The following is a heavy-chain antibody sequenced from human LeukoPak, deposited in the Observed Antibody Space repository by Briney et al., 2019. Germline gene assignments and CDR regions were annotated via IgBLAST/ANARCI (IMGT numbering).Heavy chain of an antibody. D-gene: IGHD5-18*01. CDR1: GYTLSEIS. CDR3: ATVGYSYGAFDY. CDR2: IDREDGQT. Sequence: ASVKVSCKVSGYTLSEISMYWVRQAPGKGLEWMGGIDREDGQTIYAQKFQGRVTMTEDTSTDTDYMEVSRLTSEDTAFYYCATVGYSYGAFDYWGQGTLVTVSS. V-gene: IGHV1-24*01. J-gene: IGHJ4*02.